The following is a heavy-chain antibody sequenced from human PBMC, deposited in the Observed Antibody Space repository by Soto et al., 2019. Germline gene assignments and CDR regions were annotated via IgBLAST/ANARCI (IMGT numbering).Heavy chain of an antibody. D-gene: IGHD3-22*01. V-gene: IGHV2-5*02. Sequence: QITLKESGPTLVKPTQTLTLTCTFSGFSLSTSGVGVGWIRQPPGKALEWLALIYWDDDKRYSPSLKSRLTITKDTXXNXVXXTMTNMDPVDTATYYCAHRRVRGYYDSSGPPGFDPWGQGTLVTVSS. J-gene: IGHJ5*02. CDR3: AHRRVRGYYDSSGPPGFDP. CDR1: GFSLSTSGVG. CDR2: IYWDDDK.